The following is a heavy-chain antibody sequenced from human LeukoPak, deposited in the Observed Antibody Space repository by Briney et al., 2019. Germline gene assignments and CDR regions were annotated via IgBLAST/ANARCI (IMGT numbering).Heavy chain of an antibody. CDR3: ARVAAAVADY. D-gene: IGHD6-25*01. CDR1: GGSISSYC. Sequence: SETLSLTCTVSGGSISSYCWSWIRQPPGKGLEWIGYIYYSGSTNYNPSLKSRVTISVDKSKNQFSLKLSSVTAADTAVYYCARVAAAVADYWGQGTLVTVSS. CDR2: IYYSGST. V-gene: IGHV4-59*12. J-gene: IGHJ4*02.